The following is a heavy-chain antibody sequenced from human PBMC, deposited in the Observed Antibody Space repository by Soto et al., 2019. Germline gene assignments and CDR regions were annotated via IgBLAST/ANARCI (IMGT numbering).Heavy chain of an antibody. Sequence: GGSLRLSCAASGFTFKNYAMTWVRQAPGKGLEWVSLIYGSGGSTYYADSVKGRFTISRDNSKNTLYLQMNSLRAEDTAVYYCAKSPDIVVVPAAISWFDPWGQGTLVTVSS. CDR2: IYGSGGST. D-gene: IGHD2-2*01. J-gene: IGHJ5*02. CDR3: AKSPDIVVVPAAISWFDP. V-gene: IGHV3-23*01. CDR1: GFTFKNYA.